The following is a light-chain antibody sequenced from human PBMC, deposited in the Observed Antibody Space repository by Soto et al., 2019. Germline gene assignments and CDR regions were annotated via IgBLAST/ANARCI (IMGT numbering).Light chain of an antibody. J-gene: IGKJ5*01. CDR3: QYYSRSLSTP. V-gene: IGKV3-20*01. CDR2: GAS. Sequence: EIVLTQSPGILSLSPGERATLSCRASQSVRSTYLAWYQQKPGQAPRLLIHGASSRATGIPDRFSGSGSGTDFTLTISRLEPEDFAVYYCQYYSRSLSTPLGHGPRPEI. CDR1: QSVRSTY.